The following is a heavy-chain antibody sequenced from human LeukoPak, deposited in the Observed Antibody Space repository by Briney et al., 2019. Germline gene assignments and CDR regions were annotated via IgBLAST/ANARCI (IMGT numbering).Heavy chain of an antibody. V-gene: IGHV4-34*01. CDR2: INHSGST. D-gene: IGHD6-13*01. CDR1: GGSFSGYY. Sequence: SETLSLTCAVHGGSFSGYYWSWIRQPPGKGLAWIGEINHSGSTNYNPSLKSRVTISVDTSKNQFSLKLSSVTAADTAVYYCARDVYSSSWSDYYYYYYGMDVWGQGTTVTVSS. J-gene: IGHJ6*02. CDR3: ARDVYSSSWSDYYYYYYGMDV.